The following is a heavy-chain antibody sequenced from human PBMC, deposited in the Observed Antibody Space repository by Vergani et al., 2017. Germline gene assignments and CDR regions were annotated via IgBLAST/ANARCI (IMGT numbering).Heavy chain of an antibody. D-gene: IGHD5-24*01. Sequence: QVQLVESGGGVVQPGRSLRLSCAASGFTFSSYGMHWVRQAPGKGLEWVAVISYDGSNKYYADSVKGRFTISRDNSKNTLYLQMNSLRAEDTAVYYCAKGPGGYNPPNWGQGTLVTVSS. CDR1: GFTFSSYG. V-gene: IGHV3-30*18. CDR2: ISYDGSNK. CDR3: AKGPGGYNPPN. J-gene: IGHJ4*02.